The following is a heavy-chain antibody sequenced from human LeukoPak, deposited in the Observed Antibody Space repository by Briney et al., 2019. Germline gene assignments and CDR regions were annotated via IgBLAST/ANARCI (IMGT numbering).Heavy chain of an antibody. V-gene: IGHV4-61*02. Sequence: PSQTLSLTCTVSGGSVRRGNYYWTWIRQPAGSGLEWIGRIYTSGTTDYNPSLRTRVTISVDASRNQFSLNLSSVTAADTAVYYCAREGKLLWFGEYSQEDWFDPWGQGTLVTVSS. J-gene: IGHJ5*02. CDR3: AREGKLLWFGEYSQEDWFDP. CDR1: GGSVRRGNYY. D-gene: IGHD3-10*01. CDR2: IYTSGTT.